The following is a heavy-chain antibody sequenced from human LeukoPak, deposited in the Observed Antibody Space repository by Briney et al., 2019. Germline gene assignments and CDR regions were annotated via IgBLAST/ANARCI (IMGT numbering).Heavy chain of an antibody. D-gene: IGHD5-18*01. J-gene: IGHJ4*02. V-gene: IGHV3-48*02. Sequence: PGGSLRLSCAASGFTFSSYTMNWVRQAPGKGLEWVSYISSSSSTIYYADSVKGRFTISRDNAKNSLCLQMNSLRDEDTAVYYCARYVDTTMLTWGQGTLVTVSS. CDR2: ISSSSSTI. CDR1: GFTFSSYT. CDR3: ARYVDTTMLT.